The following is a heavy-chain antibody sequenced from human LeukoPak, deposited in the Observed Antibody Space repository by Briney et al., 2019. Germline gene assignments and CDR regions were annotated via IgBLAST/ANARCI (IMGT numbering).Heavy chain of an antibody. Sequence: SETLSLTCAVYGGSFSGYYWSWIRQPPGKGLEWIGEINHSGSTNYNPSLKSRVTISVDTSKNQLSLKLSSVTAADTAVYYCASASDVDGFDPWGQGTLVTVSS. D-gene: IGHD5-24*01. CDR2: INHSGST. CDR3: ASASDVDGFDP. CDR1: GGSFSGYY. J-gene: IGHJ5*02. V-gene: IGHV4-34*01.